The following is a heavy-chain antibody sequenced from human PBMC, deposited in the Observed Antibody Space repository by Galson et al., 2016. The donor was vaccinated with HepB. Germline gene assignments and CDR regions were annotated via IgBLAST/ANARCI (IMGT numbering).Heavy chain of an antibody. D-gene: IGHD2-2*01. CDR3: ATVRSGCSAASCYIGS. J-gene: IGHJ4*02. CDR2: THDGGLT. Sequence: SETLSLTCTVSGGSISSPFWWTWLRQPPGKGPEWIGETHDGGLTSYNPSLRSRVTIFFDKSKNQFFLTLTSVTAADTALYYCATVRSGCSAASCYIGSWGQGTLVTVSS. CDR1: GGSISSPFW. V-gene: IGHV4-4*02.